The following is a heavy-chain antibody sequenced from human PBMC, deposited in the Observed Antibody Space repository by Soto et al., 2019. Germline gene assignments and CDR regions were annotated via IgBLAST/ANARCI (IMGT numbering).Heavy chain of an antibody. V-gene: IGHV4-34*01. Sequence: PSETLSLTCAVYGGSFSGYYWSWIRQPPGKGLEWIGEINHSGSTNYNPSLKSRVTISVDTSKNQFSLKLSSVTAADTAVYYCAREKTAMVRYYYYGMDVWGQGTTVTVSS. CDR1: GGSFSGYY. J-gene: IGHJ6*02. D-gene: IGHD5-18*01. CDR2: INHSGST. CDR3: AREKTAMVRYYYYGMDV.